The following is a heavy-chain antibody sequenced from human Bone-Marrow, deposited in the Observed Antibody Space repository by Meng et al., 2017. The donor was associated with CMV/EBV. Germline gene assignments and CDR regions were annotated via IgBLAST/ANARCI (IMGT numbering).Heavy chain of an antibody. D-gene: IGHD3-10*01. Sequence: ASVKVSCKASGYTFTSYDINWVRQATGQGLEWMGWMNPNSGNTGYAQKFQGRVTITADKSTSTAYMELSSLRSEDTAVYYCAREGTYYGSGSYYNPWGQGTLVTVSS. CDR3: AREGTYYGSGSYYNP. V-gene: IGHV1-8*01. CDR2: MNPNSGNT. CDR1: GYTFTSYD. J-gene: IGHJ5*02.